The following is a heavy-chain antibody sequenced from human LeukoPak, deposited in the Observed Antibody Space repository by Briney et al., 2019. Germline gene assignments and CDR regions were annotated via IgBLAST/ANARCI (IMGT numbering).Heavy chain of an antibody. D-gene: IGHD1-26*01. CDR3: VIWEAALDY. V-gene: IGHV1-24*01. J-gene: IGHJ4*02. CDR1: GYTVTDFF. Sequence: ASVKVSCKVSGYTVTDFFRHWVRQAPGKGLEWMGGFDPEDAKTIYAQKFQGRVTMTEDTTTDLSYMELTSLTSEDTAVYYCVIWEAALDYWGQGTLATVSS. CDR2: FDPEDAKT.